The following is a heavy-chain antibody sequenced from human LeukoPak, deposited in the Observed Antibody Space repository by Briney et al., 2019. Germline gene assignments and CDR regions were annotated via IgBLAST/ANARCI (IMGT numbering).Heavy chain of an antibody. CDR2: MYYSGSN. Sequence: NPSETLSLTCTVSGDSVSSGNYYWSWIRQPPGKGLEWIGYMYYSGSNDYNPSLKSRVTILVDTSNNQFSLKLRSVTAADRAVYYCAREDYYYGLGVWGQGTTVTVSS. CDR3: AREDYYYGLGV. CDR1: GDSVSSGNYY. V-gene: IGHV4-61*01. J-gene: IGHJ6*02.